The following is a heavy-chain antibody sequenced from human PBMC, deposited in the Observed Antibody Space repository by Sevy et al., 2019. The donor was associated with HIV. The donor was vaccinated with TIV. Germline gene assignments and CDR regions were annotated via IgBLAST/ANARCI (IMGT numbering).Heavy chain of an antibody. CDR2: IKQDGSEK. V-gene: IGHV3-7*01. CDR3: ARDFAEFDY. CDR1: GFTFSRFW. J-gene: IGHJ4*02. Sequence: GGSLRLSCAASGFTFSRFWMSWVRQAPGKGLEWVANIKQDGSEKQYVDSVKGRFTISRDNAKNSLYLQMNSLKGEDTAVYYCARDFAEFDYWGQGTLVTVSS.